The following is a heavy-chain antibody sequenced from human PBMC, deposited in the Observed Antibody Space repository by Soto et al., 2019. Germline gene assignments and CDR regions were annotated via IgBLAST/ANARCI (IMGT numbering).Heavy chain of an antibody. CDR1: GYTFTGYY. CDR2: INPNSGGT. CDR3: ARVPPDSYGLDY. Sequence: GASVKVSCKASGYTFTGYYMHCVRQAPGQGLEWMGWINPNSGGTNYAQKFQGWVTMTRDTSISTAYMELSRLRSDDTAVYYCARVPPDSYGLDYWGQGTLVTVSS. V-gene: IGHV1-2*04. D-gene: IGHD5-18*01. J-gene: IGHJ4*02.